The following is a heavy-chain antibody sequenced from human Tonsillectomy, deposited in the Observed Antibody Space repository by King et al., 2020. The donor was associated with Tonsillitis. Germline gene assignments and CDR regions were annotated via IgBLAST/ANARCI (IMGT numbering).Heavy chain of an antibody. J-gene: IGHJ4*02. CDR1: GFTFGDYA. V-gene: IGHV3-49*05. CDR3: TRDPRRRRSGTHPGTQNSPRKVGLDY. D-gene: IGHD3-10*01. CDR2: IRSKAYGGTT. Sequence: VQLVESGGGLVKPGRSLRLSCTASGFTFGDYAMSWFRQAPGKGLEWVGFIRSKAYGGTTEYAASVKGRFTISRDDSKSIAYLQMNSLKTEDTAVYYCTRDPRRRRSGTHPGTQNSPRKVGLDYWGQGTLVTVSS.